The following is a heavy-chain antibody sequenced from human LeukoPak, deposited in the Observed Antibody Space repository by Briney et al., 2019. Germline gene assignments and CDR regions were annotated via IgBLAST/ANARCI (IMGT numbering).Heavy chain of an antibody. V-gene: IGHV3-74*01. CDR2: ISTDGSST. D-gene: IGHD2-8*02. J-gene: IGHJ4*02. CDR1: GFTFSDHW. CDR3: ARDTGGLPY. Sequence: GGSLRLSCAASGFTFSDHWMHWVRQAPGKGLEWVSRISTDGSSTSYADSVKGRFTISRDNGKNTLYLHMNSLRDDDTAVYYCARDTGGLPYWGQGTLVTVSS.